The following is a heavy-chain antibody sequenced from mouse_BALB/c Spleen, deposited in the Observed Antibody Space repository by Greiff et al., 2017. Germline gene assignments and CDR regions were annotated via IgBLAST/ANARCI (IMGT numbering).Heavy chain of an antibody. D-gene: IGHD3-2*01. CDR3: ARHRDSSGWFAY. J-gene: IGHJ3*01. CDR1: GFTFSSYG. Sequence: EVKLMESGGDLVKPGGSLKLSCAASGFTFSSYGMSWVRQTPDKRLEWVATISSGGSYTYYPDSVKGRFTISRDNAKNTLYLQMSSLKSEDTAMYYCARHRDSSGWFAYWGQGTLVTVSA. CDR2: ISSGGSYT. V-gene: IGHV5-6*01.